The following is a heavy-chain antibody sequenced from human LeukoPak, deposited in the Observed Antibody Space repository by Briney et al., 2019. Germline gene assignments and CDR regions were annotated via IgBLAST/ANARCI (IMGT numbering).Heavy chain of an antibody. D-gene: IGHD4-17*01. V-gene: IGHV3-13*01. CDR3: ARNNDYGDFDY. Sequence: PGGSLRLSCAASGFTFSSYDMHWVRQATGKGLEWVSAIGTAGDTYYPGSAKGRFTISRENAKNSLYLQMNSLRAGDTAAYYCARNNDYGDFDYWGQGTLVTVSS. J-gene: IGHJ4*02. CDR1: GFTFSSYD. CDR2: IGTAGDT.